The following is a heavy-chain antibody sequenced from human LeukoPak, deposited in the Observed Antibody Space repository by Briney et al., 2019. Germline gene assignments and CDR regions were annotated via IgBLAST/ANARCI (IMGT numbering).Heavy chain of an antibody. V-gene: IGHV1-2*02. CDR2: INPNSGGT. CDR1: GYTFTGYY. J-gene: IGHJ5*02. CDR3: PRDHSSSWLTFDP. Sequence: ASVKVSCKASGYTFTGYYIHWVRQAPGQGLEWRGWINPNSGGTNYAQKFQGRVTMTRDTSISTAYMDLSRLRSDDTAVYYCPRDHSSSWLTFDPWRQGTLVTVSS. D-gene: IGHD6-13*01.